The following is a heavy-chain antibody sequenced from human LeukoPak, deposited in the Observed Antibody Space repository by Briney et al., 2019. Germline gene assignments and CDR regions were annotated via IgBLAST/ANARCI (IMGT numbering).Heavy chain of an antibody. CDR2: IYYSGST. CDR1: GGSISSSSYY. J-gene: IGHJ3*02. Sequence: SETLSLTCTVSGGSISSSSYYWGWIRQPPGKGLEWIGSIYYSGSTYYNPSLKSRVTISVDTSKNQFSLKLSSVTAADTAVYYCARARCSSTSCYPPQAFGDAFDIWGQGTMVTVSS. D-gene: IGHD2-2*01. CDR3: ARARCSSTSCYPPQAFGDAFDI. V-gene: IGHV4-39*01.